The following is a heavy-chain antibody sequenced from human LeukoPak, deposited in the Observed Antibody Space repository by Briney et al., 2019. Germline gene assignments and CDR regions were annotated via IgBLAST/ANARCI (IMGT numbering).Heavy chain of an antibody. CDR1: GFTFSIYE. J-gene: IGHJ5*02. Sequence: GSLRLSCAVSGFTFSIYEMNWVRQAPGKGLEWVSYISSSGYTIYYADSVKGRFTISRDNAKNSLYLQMNSLRAEDTAVYYCARGYEIFDPWGQGTLVTVSS. CDR3: ARGYEIFDP. V-gene: IGHV3-48*03. CDR2: ISSSGYTI. D-gene: IGHD3-3*01.